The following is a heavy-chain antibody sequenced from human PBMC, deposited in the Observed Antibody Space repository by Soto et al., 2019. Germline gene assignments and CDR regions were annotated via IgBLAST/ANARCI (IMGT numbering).Heavy chain of an antibody. Sequence: SVKVSCKASGGTFSSYAISWVRQAPVQGLEWMGGIIPIFGTANYAQKFQGRVTITADESTSTAYMELSSLRSEDTAVYYCARGRYYYDSSGPYYFDYWGQGTLVTISS. D-gene: IGHD3-22*01. J-gene: IGHJ4*02. CDR2: IIPIFGTA. CDR1: GGTFSSYA. V-gene: IGHV1-69*13. CDR3: ARGRYYYDSSGPYYFDY.